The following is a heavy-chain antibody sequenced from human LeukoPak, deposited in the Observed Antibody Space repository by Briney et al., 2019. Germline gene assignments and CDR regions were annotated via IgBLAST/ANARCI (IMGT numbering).Heavy chain of an antibody. V-gene: IGHV3-43*02. CDR3: AKDKAGSIVWYGRWAIGLFDY. Sequence: GGSLRLSCAASGFNFDAYAMHWVRQAPGKGLQWVSLISADGGSTYYADSVKGRFTISRDNSKNSLYLQMNSLTTEDTAFYYCAKDKAGSIVWYGRWAIGLFDYWGQGTLLTVSS. CDR2: ISADGGST. D-gene: IGHD6-13*01. J-gene: IGHJ4*02. CDR1: GFNFDAYA.